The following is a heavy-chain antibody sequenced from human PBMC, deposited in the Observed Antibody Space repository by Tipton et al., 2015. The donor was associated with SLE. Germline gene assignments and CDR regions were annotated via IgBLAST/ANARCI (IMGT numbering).Heavy chain of an antibody. CDR3: AKAQQYYDFWSGSNFDY. CDR2: ISSSSSYI. J-gene: IGHJ4*02. CDR1: GFTFSSYG. V-gene: IGHV3-21*01. D-gene: IGHD3-3*01. Sequence: GSLRLSCAASGFTFSSYGMHWVRQAPGKGLEWVSSISSSSSYIYYADSVKGRFTISRDTSKNTLYLQMNSLRAEDTAVYYCAKAQQYYDFWSGSNFDYWGQGTLVTVS.